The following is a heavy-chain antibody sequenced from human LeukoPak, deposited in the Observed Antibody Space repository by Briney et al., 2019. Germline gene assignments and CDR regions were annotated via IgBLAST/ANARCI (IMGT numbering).Heavy chain of an antibody. V-gene: IGHV4-59*12. Sequence: MSSETLSLTCTVSGGSISSYYWSWIRQPPGKGLEWIGYIYYSGSTNYNPSLKSRVTLSIDTSKNQFSLKLSSVTAADTAVYYCAGDYGSGSYRFDYWGQGTLVTVSS. D-gene: IGHD3-10*01. J-gene: IGHJ4*02. CDR1: GGSISSYY. CDR3: AGDYGSGSYRFDY. CDR2: IYYSGST.